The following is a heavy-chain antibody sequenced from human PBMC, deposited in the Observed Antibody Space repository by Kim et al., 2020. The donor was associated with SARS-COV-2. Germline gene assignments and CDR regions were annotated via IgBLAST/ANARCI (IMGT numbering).Heavy chain of an antibody. V-gene: IGHV4-34*01. D-gene: IGHD4-17*01. Sequence: SETLSLTCAVYGGSFSGYYWSWIRQPPGKGLEWIGEINHSGSTNYNPSLKSRVTISVDTSKNQFSLKLSSVTAADTAVYYCARGRGGTTVVTLGLGYYYYYGMDDWGQGTTVTFSS. CDR1: GGSFSGYY. CDR2: INHSGST. J-gene: IGHJ6*02. CDR3: ARGRGGTTVVTLGLGYYYYYGMDD.